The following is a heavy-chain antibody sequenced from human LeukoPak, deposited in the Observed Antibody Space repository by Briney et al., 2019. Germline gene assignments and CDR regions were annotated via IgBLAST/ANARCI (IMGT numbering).Heavy chain of an antibody. CDR2: IKQDGSEK. J-gene: IGHJ4*02. CDR3: ARRAGAYSHPYDY. Sequence: GGSLRLSCAASEFTFSNYGMHWVRQAPGKGLEWVANIKQDGSEKYYVDSVKGRFTISRDNAKNSLYLQMNSLRAEDTAVYYCARRAGAYSHPYDYWGQGTLVTVSS. V-gene: IGHV3-7*03. D-gene: IGHD4/OR15-4a*01. CDR1: EFTFSNYG.